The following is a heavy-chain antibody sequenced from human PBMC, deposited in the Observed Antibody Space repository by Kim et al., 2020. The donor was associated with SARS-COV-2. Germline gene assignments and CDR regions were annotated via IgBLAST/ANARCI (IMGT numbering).Heavy chain of an antibody. CDR1: GFTFSSYA. J-gene: IGHJ6*03. V-gene: IGHV3-23*01. CDR3: ARDKYDYYYIDV. CDR2: ISASGVGT. D-gene: IGHD2-15*01. Sequence: GGSLRLSCVASGFTFSSYAMSWVRQAPGKGLEWVAGISASGVGTSYADTVKGRLTVSRDNSINTLYLEMNNLRVEDTAVYYCARDKYDYYYIDVWGKGATVTVAS.